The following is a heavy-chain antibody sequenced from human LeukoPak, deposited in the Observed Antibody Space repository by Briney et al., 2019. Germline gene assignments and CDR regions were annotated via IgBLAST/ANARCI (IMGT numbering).Heavy chain of an antibody. CDR1: GGSISSGSYY. V-gene: IGHV4-61*02. D-gene: IGHD2-21*02. CDR2: IYTSGST. Sequence: SETLSLTCTVSGGSISSGSYYWSWIRPPAGKGLEWIGRIYTSGSTNYNPSLKSRVTISVDTSKNQFSLKLSAVTAADTAVYYCARDANLYLYCGGGCYSLPDAFDIWGQGTMVTVSS. J-gene: IGHJ3*02. CDR3: ARDANLYLYCGGGCYSLPDAFDI.